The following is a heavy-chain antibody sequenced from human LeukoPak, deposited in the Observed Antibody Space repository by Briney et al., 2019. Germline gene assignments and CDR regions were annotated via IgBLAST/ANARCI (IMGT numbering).Heavy chain of an antibody. CDR1: RYSFTSYW. Sequence: GESLKISCKGSRYSFTSYWIGWVRQMPGKGLEWMGIIYPGDSDTRYSPSFQGQVTISADKSISTAYLQWSSLKASDTAMYYCARRIAVAGPDTEFDYWGQGTLVTVSS. CDR3: ARRIAVAGPDTEFDY. D-gene: IGHD6-19*01. CDR2: IYPGDSDT. V-gene: IGHV5-51*01. J-gene: IGHJ4*02.